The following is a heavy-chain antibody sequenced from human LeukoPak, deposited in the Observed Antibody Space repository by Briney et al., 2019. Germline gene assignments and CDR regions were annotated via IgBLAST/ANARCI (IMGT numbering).Heavy chain of an antibody. J-gene: IGHJ4*02. CDR1: GCSFSRSW. CDR3: ARDAAYNRFDY. V-gene: IGHV3-7*05. D-gene: IGHD5-24*01. CDR2: INPDGSAN. Sequence: GGSLMLSCEDCGCSFSRSWMTCVRQAPGKGLEGVANINPDGSANNHLGSVKGRFTISRDNAENSVSLQMHSLRVEDTAVYYCARDAAYNRFDYWGQGTLVTVSS.